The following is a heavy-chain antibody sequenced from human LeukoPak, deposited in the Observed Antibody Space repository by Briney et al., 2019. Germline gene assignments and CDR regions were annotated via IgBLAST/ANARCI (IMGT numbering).Heavy chain of an antibody. Sequence: GESLKISCKASGYSFSTYWVAWVRQMPGKGLEWMGIIYPGDSDTRYSPSFQGQVTISADKSISTAYLQWSSLKASDTAMYYCARTIAVAGTRIAFDIWGQGTMVTVSS. CDR2: IYPGDSDT. V-gene: IGHV5-51*01. J-gene: IGHJ3*02. CDR1: GYSFSTYW. D-gene: IGHD6-19*01. CDR3: ARTIAVAGTRIAFDI.